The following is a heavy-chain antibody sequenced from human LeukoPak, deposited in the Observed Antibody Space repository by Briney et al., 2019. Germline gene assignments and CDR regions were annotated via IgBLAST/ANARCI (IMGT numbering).Heavy chain of an antibody. CDR3: ASRIVVVPAASADRPTYYYYYGMDV. V-gene: IGHV1-69*13. D-gene: IGHD2-2*01. CDR1: GGTFSSYA. CDR2: IIPIFGTA. J-gene: IGHJ6*02. Sequence: GASVKVSCKASGGTFSSYAISWVRQAPGQGLEWMGGIIPIFGTANYAQKFQGRVTITADGSTSTAYMELSSLRSEDTAVYYCASRIVVVPAASADRPTYYYYYGMDVWGQGTTVTVSS.